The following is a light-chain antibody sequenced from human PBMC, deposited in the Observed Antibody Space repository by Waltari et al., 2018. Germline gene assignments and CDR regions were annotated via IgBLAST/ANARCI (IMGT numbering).Light chain of an antibody. CDR3: QQYDNEWS. CDR2: EVS. Sequence: DIQMTQSPSTLSASVGDRVTITCRASQSIGRWLAWYQQKPGKAPKVLIYEVSSLQSGAPSRFSRSGSGTEFTLTISSLQPDDFATYYCQQYDNEWSFGQGTKVDIK. J-gene: IGKJ1*01. CDR1: QSIGRW. V-gene: IGKV1-5*03.